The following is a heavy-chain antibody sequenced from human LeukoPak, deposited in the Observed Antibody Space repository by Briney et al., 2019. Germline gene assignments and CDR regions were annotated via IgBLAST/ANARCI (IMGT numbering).Heavy chain of an antibody. V-gene: IGHV1-8*01. D-gene: IGHD5-12*01. Sequence: ASVKVSCKASGYTFTSYDINWVRQVTGQGLEWMGWMNPNNGNTGYVQKFQGRVTMTRDTSIGTAYMELSSLRSEDTAVYYCQVGDIVATTYMDVWGKGTTATVSS. J-gene: IGHJ6*03. CDR1: GYTFTSYD. CDR2: MNPNNGNT. CDR3: QVGDIVATTYMDV.